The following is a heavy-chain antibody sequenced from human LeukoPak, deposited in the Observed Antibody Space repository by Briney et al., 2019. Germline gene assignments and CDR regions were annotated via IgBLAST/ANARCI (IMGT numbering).Heavy chain of an antibody. CDR1: GGSISSSSYY. V-gene: IGHV4-39*01. D-gene: IGHD1-20*01. Sequence: PSETLSLTCTVSGGSISSSSYYWGWIRQPPGKGLEWIGSIYYSGSTYYNPSIKSRVTISVDTSKNQFSLKLSSVTAADTAVYYCATYNWNDSDYWGQGTLVTVSS. CDR2: IYYSGST. J-gene: IGHJ4*02. CDR3: ATYNWNDSDY.